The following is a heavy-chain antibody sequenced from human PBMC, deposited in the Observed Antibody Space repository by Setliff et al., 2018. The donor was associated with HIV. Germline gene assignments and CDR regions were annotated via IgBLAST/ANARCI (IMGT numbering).Heavy chain of an antibody. CDR3: ARARLRNYYYYMDV. J-gene: IGHJ6*03. V-gene: IGHV4-61*09. CDR2: IYTSGCT. CDR1: GGSIGSGYYY. Sequence: SETLSLTCTVPGGSIGSGYYYWRWIRQPAGKGLEWIGHIYTSGCTNYNPSLKSRVTISVDTSKNQFSLKLSSVTAADTAVYYCARARLRNYYYYMDVWAKGTTVTVSS. D-gene: IGHD5-12*01.